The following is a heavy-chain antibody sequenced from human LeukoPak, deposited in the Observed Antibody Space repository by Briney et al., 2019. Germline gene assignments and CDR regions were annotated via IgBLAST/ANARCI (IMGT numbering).Heavy chain of an antibody. V-gene: IGHV4-59*01. CDR2: IYYSGST. D-gene: IGHD3-22*01. J-gene: IGHJ4*02. Sequence: SETLSLTCTVSGGSISSYYWSWLRQPPGKGLEWIGYIYYSGSTNYNPSLKSRVTISVDTSKNQFSLKLSSVTAADTAVYYCARGTFRYYYDSSGYYYDYWGQGTLVTVSS. CDR1: GGSISSYY. CDR3: ARGTFRYYYDSSGYYYDY.